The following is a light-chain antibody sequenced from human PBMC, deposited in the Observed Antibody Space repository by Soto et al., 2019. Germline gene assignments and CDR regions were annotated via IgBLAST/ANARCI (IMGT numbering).Light chain of an antibody. V-gene: IGKV3-15*01. J-gene: IGKJ4*01. CDR3: QQYNNWPRAP. CDR2: RTS. CDR1: QSISSN. Sequence: EIRMTQSPATLSVSPGDRATRSCRASQSISSNLAWYQHKPGQAPRLLMFRTSSRATGFPARFSGSGSWTEFNLTISSLQSEDFGVYYCQQYNNWPRAPFGGGTKVDIK.